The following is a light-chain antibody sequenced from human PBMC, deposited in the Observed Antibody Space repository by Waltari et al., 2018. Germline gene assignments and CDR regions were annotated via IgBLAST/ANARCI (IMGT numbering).Light chain of an antibody. V-gene: IGKV1-33*01. CDR1: QDINKF. Sequence: DIQMTQSPSSLSASVGDRVTITCQASQDINKFLNWFQQKPGKDPKPLIYDASNLEAGVPSRFSGSGSGTDFTFTISSLQPEDIGTYYCQQYALLPPTWTFGQGTKVELK. CDR2: DAS. CDR3: QQYALLPPTWT. J-gene: IGKJ1*01.